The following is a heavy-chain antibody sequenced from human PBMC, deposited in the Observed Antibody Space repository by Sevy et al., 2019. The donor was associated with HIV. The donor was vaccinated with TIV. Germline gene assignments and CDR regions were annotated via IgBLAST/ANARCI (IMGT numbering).Heavy chain of an antibody. CDR3: ARTTGGSEAAFDF. D-gene: IGHD1-1*01. CDR1: GFIFSGYS. V-gene: IGHV3-21*01. J-gene: IGHJ3*01. Sequence: GGSLRLSCAASGFIFSGYSMNWVRQAPGKGLEWVSFSSSATHYTYYADSVKGRFTVSRDYAKNSLFLQMNSLRAEDTAVYYCARTTGGSEAAFDFWGQGTMVTVSS. CDR2: SSSATHYT.